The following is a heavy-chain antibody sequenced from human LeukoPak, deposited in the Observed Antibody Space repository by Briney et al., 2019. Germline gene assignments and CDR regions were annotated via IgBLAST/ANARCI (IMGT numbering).Heavy chain of an antibody. CDR3: ARDIYQITMLRGADTYHYYVMDV. V-gene: IGHV3-30*03. Sequence: GGSLRLSCAASGFTFNSYSMNWVRQAPGKGLEWVALISYDGSTKYYIDSVKGRFTISRDNSKNTLYLQMNSLRAEDTAVYYCARDIYQITMLRGADTYHYYVMDVWGQGTTVTVSS. CDR1: GFTFNSYS. CDR2: ISYDGSTK. J-gene: IGHJ6*02. D-gene: IGHD3-10*01.